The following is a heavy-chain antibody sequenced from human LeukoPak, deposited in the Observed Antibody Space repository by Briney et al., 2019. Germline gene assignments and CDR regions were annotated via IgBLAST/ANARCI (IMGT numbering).Heavy chain of an antibody. CDR1: GFTFNNYA. J-gene: IGHJ4*02. CDR2: IGGSDGTT. V-gene: IGHV3-23*01. Sequence: GGSLRLSCAASGFTFNNYAMNWVRQAPGKGLEWVSVIGGSDGTTYYADSVRGRFTISRDNSKNTLYLQMNSLRAEDTAIYYCAKDRDYFDYWGQGTLVTVSS. CDR3: AKDRDYFDY.